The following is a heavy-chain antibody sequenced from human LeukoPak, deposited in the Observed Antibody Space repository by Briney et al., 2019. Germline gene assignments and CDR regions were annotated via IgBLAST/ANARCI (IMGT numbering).Heavy chain of an antibody. V-gene: IGHV4-61*02. CDR1: GGSISSGSYY. CDR3: ARDRQNPLLWFGELFHKAHLNWFDP. CDR2: IYTSGST. Sequence: SETLSLTSTVSGGSISSGSYYWSWIRQPAGKGLEWIGRIYTSGSTNYNPSLKSRVTISVDTSKNQFSLKLSSVTAADTAVYYCARDRQNPLLWFGELFHKAHLNWFDPWGQGTLVTVSS. J-gene: IGHJ5*02. D-gene: IGHD3-10*01.